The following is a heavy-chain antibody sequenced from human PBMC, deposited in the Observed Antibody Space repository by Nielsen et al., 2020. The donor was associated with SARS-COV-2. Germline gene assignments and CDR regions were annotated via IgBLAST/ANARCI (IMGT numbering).Heavy chain of an antibody. J-gene: IGHJ2*01. CDR3: ARPSSILTAPTGYFDL. CDR2: INPNSGGT. Sequence: ASVKVSCKASGYTFTGYYMHWVRQAPGQGLEWMGRINPNSGGTNYVQKFQGRVTMTRDTSISTAYMELSRLRSDDTAVYYCARPSSILTAPTGYFDLWGRGTLVTVSS. V-gene: IGHV1-2*06. CDR1: GYTFTGYY. D-gene: IGHD3-9*01.